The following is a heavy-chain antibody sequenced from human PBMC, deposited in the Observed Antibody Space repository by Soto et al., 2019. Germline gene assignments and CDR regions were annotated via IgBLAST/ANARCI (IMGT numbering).Heavy chain of an antibody. D-gene: IGHD2-15*01. CDR2: SYYSGNT. V-gene: IGHV4-39*01. CDR3: ARSQLVAARYIYYYYYMDV. Sequence: SETLSLTCTVSGGSISSSNYYWGWIRQTPGKGLEWIGSSYYSGNTNYNPSLKSRVTIYVDTSKNQFSLKLSSVTAADTAVYYCARSQLVAARYIYYYYYMDVWGKGTTVTVSS. J-gene: IGHJ6*03. CDR1: GGSISSSNYY.